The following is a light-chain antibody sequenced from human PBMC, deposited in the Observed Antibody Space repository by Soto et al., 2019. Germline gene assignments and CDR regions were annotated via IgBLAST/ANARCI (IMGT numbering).Light chain of an antibody. Sequence: DIQMTQTPSALSASVGDRVTITCQASQDINNCLNWYHQKPGKAPKLLIYDVSNLETGVPSRFSGSESGTHFTFTISSLQPADTATYPCQQYDNLPLTFGPGTKVDNK. V-gene: IGKV1-33*01. CDR1: QDINNC. CDR2: DVS. CDR3: QQYDNLPLT. J-gene: IGKJ3*01.